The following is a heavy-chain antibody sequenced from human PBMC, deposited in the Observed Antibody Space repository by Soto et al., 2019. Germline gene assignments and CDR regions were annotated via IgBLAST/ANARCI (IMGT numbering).Heavy chain of an antibody. D-gene: IGHD4-17*01. V-gene: IGHV1-46*01. Sequence: GASVKVSCKSSGYTFTSYYMHWVRQAPGQGLDWMGIINPSGGSTSYAQKFQGRVTITADESTSTAYMELSSLRSEDTAVYYCARGSTVVTPGGYYYYGMDVWGQGTTVTVSS. J-gene: IGHJ6*02. CDR2: INPSGGST. CDR1: GYTFTSYY. CDR3: ARGSTVVTPGGYYYYGMDV.